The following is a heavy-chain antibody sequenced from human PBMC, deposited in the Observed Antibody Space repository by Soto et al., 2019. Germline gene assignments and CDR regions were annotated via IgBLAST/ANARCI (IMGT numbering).Heavy chain of an antibody. Sequence: QIILNESGPTVVKPTETLTLTCTFSGFSLTTSGVGVGWVRQSPGKAPEWLAFIYWDDDKRYSTSLKSRLTITKDTSKNQVVLTMANVDPADTATYYCAHRVLRAVFGLVTTTAIYFDFWGQGTPVVVSS. V-gene: IGHV2-5*02. J-gene: IGHJ4*02. CDR2: IYWDDDK. CDR1: GFSLTTSGVG. D-gene: IGHD3-3*01. CDR3: AHRVLRAVFGLVTTTAIYFDF.